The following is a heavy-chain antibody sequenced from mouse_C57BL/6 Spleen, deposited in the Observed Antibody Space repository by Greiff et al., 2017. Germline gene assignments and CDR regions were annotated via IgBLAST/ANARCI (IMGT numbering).Heavy chain of an antibody. D-gene: IGHD1-1*01. CDR1: GFSLSTFGMG. CDR2: LWWDGDK. Sequence: QVQLKESGPGLLQPSQTVSLSCSFSGFSLSTFGMGVGWIRQPSGKGLEWLAHLWWDGDKYYNTALKSRLTSTKDTSKNQVFLKIANEVTADTATYYCARIHYCGSSYGYFDVWGTGTTVTVSS. J-gene: IGHJ1*03. CDR3: ARIHYCGSSYGYFDV. V-gene: IGHV8-8*01.